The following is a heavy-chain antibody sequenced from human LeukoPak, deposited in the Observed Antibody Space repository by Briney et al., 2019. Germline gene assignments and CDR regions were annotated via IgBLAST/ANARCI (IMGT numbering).Heavy chain of an antibody. CDR2: TDDRGTL. J-gene: IGHJ2*01. CDR1: GGSICRNS. Sequence: PPETLSLTCTMSGGSICRNSWSWIRQPPGKGLELIGYTDDRGTLIYNPSPNSRASFSVDTSKNQFSLTLRSVTVADTAVYFCARKIQLWSYWHFDLWGRGTLVTVTS. D-gene: IGHD5-18*01. CDR3: ARKIQLWSYWHFDL. V-gene: IGHV4-59*08.